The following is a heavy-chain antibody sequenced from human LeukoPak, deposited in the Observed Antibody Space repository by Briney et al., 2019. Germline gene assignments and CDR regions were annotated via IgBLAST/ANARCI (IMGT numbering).Heavy chain of an antibody. Sequence: GGSLRLSCAASGFTLSSYGMHWVRQAPGKGLEWVAVIWYDGSNKYYADSVKGRFTISRDNSKNTLYLQMNSLRAEDTAVYYCARLGSGLRYFDCWGQGTLFTVSS. CDR3: ARLGSGLRYFDC. CDR1: GFTLSSYG. J-gene: IGHJ4*02. V-gene: IGHV3-33*01. D-gene: IGHD3-9*01. CDR2: IWYDGSNK.